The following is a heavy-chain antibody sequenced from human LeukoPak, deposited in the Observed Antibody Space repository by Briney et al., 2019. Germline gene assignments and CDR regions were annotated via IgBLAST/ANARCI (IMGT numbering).Heavy chain of an antibody. V-gene: IGHV1-2*02. CDR1: GYTFTGYY. Sequence: ASVKVSCKASGYTFTGYYMHWVRQAPGQGLEWMGWINPNSGGTNYQGRVAMTRVTSINTAYMEMSGLTPDDTAIYYCAKRGGALSHWGQGTPVTVTS. J-gene: IGHJ4*02. CDR3: AKRGGALSH. D-gene: IGHD2-21*01. CDR2: INPNSGGT.